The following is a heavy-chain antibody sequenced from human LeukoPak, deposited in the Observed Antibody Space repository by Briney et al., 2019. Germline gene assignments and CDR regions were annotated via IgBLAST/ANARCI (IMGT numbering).Heavy chain of an antibody. CDR1: GFTFSSYS. D-gene: IGHD3-16*01. CDR2: ISSSSSYI. V-gene: IGHV3-21*04. J-gene: IGHJ4*02. Sequence: PGGSLRLSCAASGFTFSSYSMNWVRQAPGKGLEWVSSISSSSSYIYYADSVKGRFTISRDNSKNTLYLQMNSLRAEDTAVNYWGKGGEVLGGGVTVDYWGQGTLVTVSS. CDR3: GKGGEVLGGGVTVDY.